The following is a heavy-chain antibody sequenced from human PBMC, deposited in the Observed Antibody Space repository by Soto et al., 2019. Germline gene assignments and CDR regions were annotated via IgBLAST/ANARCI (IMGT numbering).Heavy chain of an antibody. D-gene: IGHD4-4*01. Sequence: ESGGGVVQPGRSLRLSCAASGFIFSSYGMHWVRQAPGKGLDWVAVISYDENNKYYADSVKGRFTISRDNSKNTLYLQMNSLRAEDTAVYYCAKSEYSNSARPDYYYGMDVWGQGTTVSVSS. J-gene: IGHJ6*02. V-gene: IGHV3-30*18. CDR1: GFIFSSYG. CDR3: AKSEYSNSARPDYYYGMDV. CDR2: ISYDENNK.